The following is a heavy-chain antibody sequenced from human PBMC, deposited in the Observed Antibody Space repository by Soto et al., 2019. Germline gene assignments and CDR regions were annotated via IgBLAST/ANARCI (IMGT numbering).Heavy chain of an antibody. Sequence: QVQLVESGGGVVQPGRSLRLSCAVSGFTFSNYGMHWVRQAPGKGLEWVAVISYDGTNKFYADSVTGRFTISRDNSKNTLYLQMNSLRSEDTAVYYCAKDAETTFGPYYFHYWGQGTLVTVSS. J-gene: IGHJ4*02. V-gene: IGHV3-30*18. CDR1: GFTFSNYG. CDR2: ISYDGTNK. CDR3: AKDAETTFGPYYFHY. D-gene: IGHD4-17*01.